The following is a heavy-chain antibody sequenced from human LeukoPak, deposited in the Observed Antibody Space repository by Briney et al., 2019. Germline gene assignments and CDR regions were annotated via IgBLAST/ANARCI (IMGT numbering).Heavy chain of an antibody. CDR3: AKDPEYCSSTSCYGPYYYYMDV. CDR2: IAHDGSIK. V-gene: IGHV3-30*18. J-gene: IGHJ6*03. D-gene: IGHD2-2*01. Sequence: GGSLRLSCAASGFTFSNYGMHWVRQAPGKGLEWVAVIAHDGSIKHYADSVKGRFTISRDNSKNTLYLQMNSLRAEDTAVYYCAKDPEYCSSTSCYGPYYYYMDVWGKGTTVTVSS. CDR1: GFTFSNYG.